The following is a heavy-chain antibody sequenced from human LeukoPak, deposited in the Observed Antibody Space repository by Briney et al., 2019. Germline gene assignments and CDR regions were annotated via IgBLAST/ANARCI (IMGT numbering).Heavy chain of an antibody. V-gene: IGHV3-30*03. J-gene: IGHJ4*02. CDR1: GFTFSDYG. D-gene: IGHD3-3*01. Sequence: PGGSLRLSCAASGFTFSDYGMHWVRQAPGKGLEWVTVISYDGSNKYFADSVKGRFTISRDNSKNTLYLQMNSLRAEDTAVYYCARDRSVLRFLEWLSFDYWGQGTLVTVSS. CDR3: ARDRSVLRFLEWLSFDY. CDR2: ISYDGSNK.